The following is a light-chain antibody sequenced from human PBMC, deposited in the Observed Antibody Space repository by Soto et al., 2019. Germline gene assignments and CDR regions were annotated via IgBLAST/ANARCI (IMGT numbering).Light chain of an antibody. J-gene: IGKJ3*01. Sequence: DIQMTQSPSSLSASVGDRVTITCRASQSISSYLNWYQQKPGKAPKLLIYAASSLQSGVPSRFSGSGSGTDFTLTISSLQPEDFAIYYCQQSYSTPVTVGPGTKVDIK. CDR2: AAS. CDR1: QSISSY. V-gene: IGKV1-39*01. CDR3: QQSYSTPVT.